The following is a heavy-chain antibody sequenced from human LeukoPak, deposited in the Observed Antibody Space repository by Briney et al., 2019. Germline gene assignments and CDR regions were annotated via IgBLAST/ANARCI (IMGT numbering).Heavy chain of an antibody. CDR3: ARSVSGIAAAEFGY. CDR1: GFNFSDYY. CDR2: ISSSGSTI. V-gene: IGHV3-11*01. Sequence: GGSLRLSCAASGFNFSDYYMSWIRQAPGKGLEWVSYISSSGSTIYYADSVKGRFTISRDNAKNSLYLQMNSLRGEDTAVYYCARSVSGIAAAEFGYWGQGTLVTVSS. D-gene: IGHD6-13*01. J-gene: IGHJ4*02.